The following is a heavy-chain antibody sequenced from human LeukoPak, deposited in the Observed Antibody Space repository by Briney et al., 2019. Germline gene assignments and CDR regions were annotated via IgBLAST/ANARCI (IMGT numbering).Heavy chain of an antibody. CDR3: ARVRFDCSGGSCYPVAFDI. V-gene: IGHV1-18*04. Sequence: AAVNVSCQASRYTFTSYGISWVRQAPGHGLEWMGWISACNGKTNYAQKLQGRGTMPTDTATSTAYMELRSLRSDNTAVYYCARVRFDCSGGSCYPVAFDIWRQGTMVTVSS. J-gene: IGHJ3*02. CDR1: RYTFTSYG. D-gene: IGHD2-15*01. CDR2: ISACNGKT.